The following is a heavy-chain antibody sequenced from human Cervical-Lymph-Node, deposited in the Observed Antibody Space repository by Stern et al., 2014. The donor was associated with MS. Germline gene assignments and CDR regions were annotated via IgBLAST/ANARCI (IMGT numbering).Heavy chain of an antibody. J-gene: IGHJ4*02. CDR1: GFSFTGYW. CDR3: ARRNGDLAFDY. CDR2: IDPEDSDT. D-gene: IGHD2-21*01. Sequence: EVQLVESGAEVKKPGESLQISCQGSGFSFTGYWIGWVRQMPGKGLEWMGKIDPEDSDTRHSPSYQGQVTISVDKSISTAYLQWSSLRASDTAMYFCARRNGDLAFDYWGQGTLVTVSS. V-gene: IGHV5-51*01.